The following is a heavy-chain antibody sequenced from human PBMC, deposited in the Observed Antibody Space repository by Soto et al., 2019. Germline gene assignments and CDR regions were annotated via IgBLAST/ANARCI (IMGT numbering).Heavy chain of an antibody. CDR2: IGGSGDST. CDR3: ARMIRGRYSDY. CDR1: GFTFSSYA. V-gene: IGHV3-23*01. Sequence: GGSLRLSCAASGFTFSSYALNWVRQAPGRGLEWVSTIGGSGDSTYYADYVKGRFTISRDNSKNTLYLQMNSLRAEDTAVYYCARMIRGRYSDYWGQGTLVTVSS. D-gene: IGHD3-10*01. J-gene: IGHJ4*02.